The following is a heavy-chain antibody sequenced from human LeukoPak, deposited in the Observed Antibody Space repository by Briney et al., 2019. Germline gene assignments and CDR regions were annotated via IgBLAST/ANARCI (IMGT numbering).Heavy chain of an antibody. CDR3: ARGPYSNYRGYYFYYYMDV. V-gene: IGHV1-69*05. D-gene: IGHD4-11*01. CDR1: GYTFTSYG. Sequence: KPGASVKVSCKASGYTFTSYGISWVRQAPGQGLEWMGGIISIFDTPNYAQKFQGRVTITTDESTSTAYMELSSLRSDDTAVYYCARGPYSNYRGYYFYYYMDVWGKGTTVTVSS. J-gene: IGHJ6*03. CDR2: IISIFDTP.